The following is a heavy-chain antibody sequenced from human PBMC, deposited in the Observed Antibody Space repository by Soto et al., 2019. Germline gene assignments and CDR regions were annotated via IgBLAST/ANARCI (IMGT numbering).Heavy chain of an antibody. D-gene: IGHD1-1*01. CDR1: GYSFSVHF. CDR2: INPKSGDT. CDR3: ARDTRGTRGFDEIEL. Sequence: ASVNGSFKGCGYSFSVHFIHLILQSPLQGLEWMGWINPKSGDTGYAQKFHGRVTMTRDTSLDIVHMDLSGLTSDDAAFYYCARDTRGTRGFDEIELRGPRNTVPLSS. J-gene: IGHJ6*02. V-gene: IGHV1-2*02.